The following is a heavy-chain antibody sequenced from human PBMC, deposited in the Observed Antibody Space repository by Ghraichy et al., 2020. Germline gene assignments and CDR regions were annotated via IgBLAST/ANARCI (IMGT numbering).Heavy chain of an antibody. CDR1: GFTFSSYG. J-gene: IGHJ4*02. V-gene: IGHV3-30*03. D-gene: IGHD2-2*02. CDR3: AIDANSHCTSASCYTYFGY. CDR2: ISYDGTNK. Sequence: GGSLRLSCAASGFTFSSYGVHWVRQAPGRGLEWVAVISYDGTNKYYADSVKGRFTISRDNSKYTLYLLLNSLRPEDTAVYYCAIDANSHCTSASCYTYFGYWGRGTLVTVTS.